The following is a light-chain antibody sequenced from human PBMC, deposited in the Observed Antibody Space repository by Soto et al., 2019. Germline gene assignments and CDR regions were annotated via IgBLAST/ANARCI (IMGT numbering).Light chain of an antibody. J-gene: IGLJ2*01. CDR2: DVS. CDR1: SSDVGGYNY. Sequence: QSALTQPASVSGSPGQSITISCTGTSSDVGGYNYVSWYQQHPGKAPKLMIYDVSNRPSGVSNRFSGSKSGNTASLSISGLQAEDEAEYYCRSSTSSITLVFCGVTKLTVL. V-gene: IGLV2-14*03. CDR3: RSSTSSITLV.